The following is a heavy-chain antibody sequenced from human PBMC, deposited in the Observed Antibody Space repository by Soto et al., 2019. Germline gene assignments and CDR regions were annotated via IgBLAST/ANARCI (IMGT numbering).Heavy chain of an antibody. CDR1: GGSISSYY. CDR2: IYYSGST. Sequence: SETLSLTCTVSGGSISSYYWSWIRQPPGKGLEWIGYIYYSGSTNYNPSLKSRVTISVDTSKNQFSLKLSSVTAADTAVYYCARLGSQGSSYFDYWGQGTLVTVSS. CDR3: ARLGSQGSSYFDY. V-gene: IGHV4-59*08. J-gene: IGHJ4*02. D-gene: IGHD2-15*01.